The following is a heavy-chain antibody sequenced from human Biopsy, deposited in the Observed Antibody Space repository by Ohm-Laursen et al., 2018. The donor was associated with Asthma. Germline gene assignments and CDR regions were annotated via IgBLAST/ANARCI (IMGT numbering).Heavy chain of an antibody. CDR3: ARTTYGHDGFDP. D-gene: IGHD4-17*01. Sequence: SDTLSLTCTVSGGSISNSNYYWGWIRQSPGKGLEWIGSLHYSGSPYYTFYNPSLESRVTISLDASKNEFSLSLTSVTAADTAVYYCARTTYGHDGFDPWGQGTLVTVSS. V-gene: IGHV4-39*07. CDR1: GGSISNSNYY. CDR2: LHYSGSPYYT. J-gene: IGHJ5*02.